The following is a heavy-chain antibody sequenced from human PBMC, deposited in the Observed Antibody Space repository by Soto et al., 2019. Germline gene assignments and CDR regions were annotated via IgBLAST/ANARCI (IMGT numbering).Heavy chain of an antibody. D-gene: IGHD2-21*02. J-gene: IGHJ5*02. V-gene: IGHV3-64D*08. Sequence: VGSLRLSCSASGFTFSSYAMHWVRQAPGKGLEYVSAISSNGGSTYYADSVKGRFTISRDNSKNTLYLQMSSLRAEDTAVYYCVKDGTATRRVSRFDPWGQGTLVTVSS. CDR3: VKDGTATRRVSRFDP. CDR1: GFTFSSYA. CDR2: ISSNGGST.